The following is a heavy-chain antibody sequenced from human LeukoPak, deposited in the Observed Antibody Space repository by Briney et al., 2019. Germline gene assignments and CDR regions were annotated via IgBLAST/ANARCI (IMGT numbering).Heavy chain of an antibody. CDR1: LGSINNYY. D-gene: IGHD1-26*01. CDR2: IHKSGTT. V-gene: IGHV4-4*07. Sequence: SETLSLTCKVSLGSINNYYWSWIRQAAGKGLEWIGRIHKSGTTYYSPSLKTRVTMSIDTSKNQFSLQLSAVSAADTAIYYCARVFGGNSLDYWGQGALVAVSS. CDR3: ARVFGGNSLDY. J-gene: IGHJ4*02.